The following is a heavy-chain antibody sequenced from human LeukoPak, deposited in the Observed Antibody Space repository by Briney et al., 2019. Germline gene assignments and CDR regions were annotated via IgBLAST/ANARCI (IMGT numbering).Heavy chain of an antibody. D-gene: IGHD3-10*01. Sequence: PGGALRLSCAASGFIFSRYWMHWVRQAPGKELVWVSRINNDGSITNIADSVKGRFTISRDNAKDMLYLQMDSLRVEDTAIYYCARGPSVLGAIDNWGQGTLVAVSS. CDR2: INNDGSIT. CDR3: ARGPSVLGAIDN. V-gene: IGHV3-74*01. J-gene: IGHJ4*02. CDR1: GFIFSRYW.